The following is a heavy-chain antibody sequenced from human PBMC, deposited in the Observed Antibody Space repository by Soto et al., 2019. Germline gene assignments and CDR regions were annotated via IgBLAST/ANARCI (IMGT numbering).Heavy chain of an antibody. CDR2: ISGGGGTT. J-gene: IGHJ6*02. CDR1: GFTFSNYA. CDR3: AKPPAGGSGGTLWYYYGLDV. V-gene: IGHV3-23*01. D-gene: IGHD2-15*01. Sequence: GGSLRLSCAASGFTFSNYAMTWVRQAPGKGLEWVSAISGGGGTTYYADSVKGRFTISRDNSKNTLDLQMNSLRAEDTAIYYCAKPPAGGSGGTLWYYYGLDVLGQGTTVTVSS.